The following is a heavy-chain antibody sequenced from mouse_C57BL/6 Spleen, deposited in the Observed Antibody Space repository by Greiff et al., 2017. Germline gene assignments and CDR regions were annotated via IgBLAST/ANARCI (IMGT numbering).Heavy chain of an antibody. Sequence: QVQLQQPGAELVMPGASVKLSCKASGYTFTSYWMHWVKQRPGQGLEWIGEIDPSDSYTNYNQKFKGKSTLTVDKSSSTAYMQLSSLTSEDSAVYYCARSIGGITTFDCWGQGTTLTVSS. CDR1: GYTFTSYW. CDR2: IDPSDSYT. J-gene: IGHJ2*01. CDR3: ARSIGGITTFDC. D-gene: IGHD1-1*01. V-gene: IGHV1-69*01.